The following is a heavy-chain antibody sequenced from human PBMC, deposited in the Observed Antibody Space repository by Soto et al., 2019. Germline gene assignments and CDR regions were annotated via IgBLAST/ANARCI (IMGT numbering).Heavy chain of an antibody. CDR3: ARHHPRTLAALEIPFDF. V-gene: IGHV4-59*01. CDR2: IYYSGST. J-gene: IGHJ4*02. Sequence: SETLSLTCTVSGGSISSYYWSWIRQPPGKGLEWIGYIYYSGSTNYNPSLKSRVTISVDTSKNQFSLKLSSVTAADTAVYFCARHHPRTLAALEIPFDFWGKGTLVTVSS. CDR1: GGSISSYY. D-gene: IGHD6-25*01.